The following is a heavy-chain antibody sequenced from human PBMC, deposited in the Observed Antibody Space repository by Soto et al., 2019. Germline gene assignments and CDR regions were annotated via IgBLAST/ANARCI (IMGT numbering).Heavy chain of an antibody. CDR1: GYPFTSYG. CDR3: ARGRIVASIHDAFDM. V-gene: IGHV1-18*01. CDR2: ISAYNGKR. J-gene: IGHJ3*02. D-gene: IGHD5-12*01. Sequence: QGQLLQSGDEVKTPGASVRVSCRASGYPFTSYGISWVRQAPGQGLEWVAWISAYNGKRDTAQKFQGRVTMTLDTSTDTAHMDLGDLTSADTAVYYCARGRIVASIHDAFDMCGQGTKVTVSS.